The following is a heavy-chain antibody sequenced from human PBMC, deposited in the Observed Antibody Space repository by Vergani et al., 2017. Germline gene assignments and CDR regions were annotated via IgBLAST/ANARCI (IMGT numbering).Heavy chain of an antibody. CDR1: GYSFTSYW. CDR3: ARVSGRFWSGDAFDI. V-gene: IGHV5-51*03. J-gene: IGHJ3*02. CDR2: IYPGDSDT. D-gene: IGHD3-3*01. Sequence: EVQLVESGAEVKKPGESLKISCKGSGYSFTSYWIGWVRQMPGKGLEWMGIIYPGDSDTRYSPSFQGQVTISADKSISTAYLQWSSLKASDTAMYYCARVSGRFWSGDAFDIWGQGTMVTVSS.